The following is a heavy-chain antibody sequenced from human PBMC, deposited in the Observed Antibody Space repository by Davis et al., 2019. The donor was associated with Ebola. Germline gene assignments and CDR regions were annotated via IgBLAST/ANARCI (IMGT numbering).Heavy chain of an antibody. V-gene: IGHV3-30-3*01. D-gene: IGHD6-19*01. CDR2: ISYDGSDE. J-gene: IGHJ4*02. CDR3: AKEKVSGSSYYLDY. CDR1: GFTLSNYA. Sequence: GESLKISCAASGFTLSNYAMHWVRQAPGKGLEWVAVISYDGSDEYYADNVQGRFTISRDNSKNTLFLQMNSLRDEDTAVYYCAKEKVSGSSYYLDYWGQGTLVTVSS.